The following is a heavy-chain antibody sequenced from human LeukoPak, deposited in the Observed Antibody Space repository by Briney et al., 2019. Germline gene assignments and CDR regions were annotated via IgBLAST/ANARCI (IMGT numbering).Heavy chain of an antibody. CDR3: ASLRPWVDY. D-gene: IGHD3-16*01. J-gene: IGHJ4*02. CDR2: IYYSGST. CDR1: GGTISSSSYY. Sequence: SETLSLTCTVSGGTISSSSYYWGWIRQPPGKGLEWIGSIYYSGSTYYNPSLKSRVTISVDTSKNQFSLKLSSVTAADTAVYYCASLRPWVDYWGQGTLVTVSS. V-gene: IGHV4-39*01.